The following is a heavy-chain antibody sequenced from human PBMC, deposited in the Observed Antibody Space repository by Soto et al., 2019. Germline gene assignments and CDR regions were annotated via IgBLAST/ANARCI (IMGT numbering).Heavy chain of an antibody. CDR3: AADPYCGGDCYPEYFQH. D-gene: IGHD2-21*02. CDR1: GFTFTSSA. CDR2: IVVGSGNT. V-gene: IGHV1-58*02. J-gene: IGHJ1*01. Sequence: SVKVSCKASGFTFTSSAMQWVRQARGQRLEWIGWIVVGSGNTNYAQKFQERVTITRDMSTSTAYMELSSLRSEDTAVYYCAADPYCGGDCYPEYFQHWGQGTLVTVSS.